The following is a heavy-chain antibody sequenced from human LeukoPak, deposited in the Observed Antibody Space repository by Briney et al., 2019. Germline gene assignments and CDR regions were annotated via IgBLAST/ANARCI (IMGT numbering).Heavy chain of an antibody. V-gene: IGHV3-21*01. CDR1: ALTLSSNS. CDR2: ISSSSSYI. Sequence: PGGSLRLSCALSALTLSSNSMNWVREAPRKGLEWVSSISSSSSYIYYADSVKGRFTISRDNAKNSLYLQMNSLRAEDTAVYYCARSPSYYYYYMDVWGKGTTVTVSS. J-gene: IGHJ6*03. CDR3: ARSPSYYYYYMDV.